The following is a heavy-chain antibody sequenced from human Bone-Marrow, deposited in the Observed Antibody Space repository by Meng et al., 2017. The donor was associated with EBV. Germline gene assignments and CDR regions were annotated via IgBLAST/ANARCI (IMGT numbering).Heavy chain of an antibody. CDR1: GYTFTSDY. CDR2: INPSGGST. Sequence: VQLVQSGAEVKKPGASVKVSCKASGYTFTSDYMHWVRQAPGQGLEWMGIINPSGGSTSYAQKFQGRVTMTRDTSTSTVYMELSSLRSEDTAVYYCARGGTNCSGGSCYPYNWFDPWGQGTLVTVSS. CDR3: ARGGTNCSGGSCYPYNWFDP. D-gene: IGHD2-15*01. J-gene: IGHJ5*02. V-gene: IGHV1-46*01.